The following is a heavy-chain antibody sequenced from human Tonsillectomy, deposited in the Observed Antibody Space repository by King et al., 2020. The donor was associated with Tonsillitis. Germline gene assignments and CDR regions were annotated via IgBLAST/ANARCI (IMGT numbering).Heavy chain of an antibody. J-gene: IGHJ3*02. V-gene: IGHV3-7*01. CDR2: IKEDGSEK. Sequence: VQLVESGGGLVQPGGSLRLSCAASGSTFRNYWMSWVRQAPGKGPEWVANIKEDGSEKYYVDSVKGRFSVSRDNAKNSLYLEMNRLRAEDTALYYCAGGEIIDYVFGFDIWGQGTRVTVSS. CDR1: GSTFRNYW. D-gene: IGHD4-17*01. CDR3: AGGEIIDYVFGFDI.